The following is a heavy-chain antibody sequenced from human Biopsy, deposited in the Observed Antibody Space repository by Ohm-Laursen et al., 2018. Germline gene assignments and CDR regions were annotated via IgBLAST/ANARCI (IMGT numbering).Heavy chain of an antibody. D-gene: IGHD1-26*01. J-gene: IGHJ4*02. CDR3: ATFRASWDTTQGGDY. V-gene: IGHV4-31*03. CDR1: GVSISVDGYY. Sequence: SLTCTVSGVSISVDGYYWAWIRQLPGKGLDWIGYIYHSGTTYYNPSLKSRLTMSVDTSKNEFSLRLGSVTAADTAVYFCATFRASWDTTQGGDYWGQGTLVTVSS. CDR2: IYHSGTT.